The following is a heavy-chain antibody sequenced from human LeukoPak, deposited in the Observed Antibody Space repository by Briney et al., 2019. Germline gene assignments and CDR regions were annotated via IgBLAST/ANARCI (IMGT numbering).Heavy chain of an antibody. J-gene: IGHJ4*02. CDR3: ARGAATFDY. CDR2: IYHSGST. D-gene: IGHD2-15*01. V-gene: IGHV4-30-2*01. CDR1: GGSISSGGYS. Sequence: PSETLSLTCAVSGGSISSGGYSWSWIRQPPGKGLEWIGYIYHSGSTYDNPSLKSRVTISVDRSKNQFSLKLSSVTAADTAVYYCARGAATFDYWGQGTLVTVSS.